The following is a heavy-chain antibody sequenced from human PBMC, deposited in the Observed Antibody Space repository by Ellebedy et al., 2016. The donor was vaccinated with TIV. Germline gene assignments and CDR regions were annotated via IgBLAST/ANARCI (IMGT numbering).Heavy chain of an antibody. CDR3: AREVYDTSGYMNDY. D-gene: IGHD3-22*01. CDR2: INPSGGTT. J-gene: IGHJ4*02. CDR1: GYTFTSYY. V-gene: IGHV1-46*01. Sequence: AASVKVSCKASGYTFTSYYIHWVRQAPGQGLEWMGIINPSGGTTSYAQKFQGRVTMTRDTSTSTVYMDLSSLRFEDTAVYYCAREVYDTSGYMNDYWGQGTLVTVSS.